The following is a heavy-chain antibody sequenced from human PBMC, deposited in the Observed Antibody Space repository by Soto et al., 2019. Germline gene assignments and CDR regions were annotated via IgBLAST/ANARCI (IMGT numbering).Heavy chain of an antibody. D-gene: IGHD6-13*01. CDR1: GFTFSSYG. CDR3: AKEQQLVNYYYYGMDV. V-gene: IGHV3-30*18. J-gene: IGHJ6*02. Sequence: GGSLRLSCAASGFTFSSYGMHWVRQAPGKGLEWVAVISYDGSNKYYADSVKGRFTISRENSKNTLYLQMNSLRAEDTAVYYCAKEQQLVNYYYYGMDVWGQGTTVTVSS. CDR2: ISYDGSNK.